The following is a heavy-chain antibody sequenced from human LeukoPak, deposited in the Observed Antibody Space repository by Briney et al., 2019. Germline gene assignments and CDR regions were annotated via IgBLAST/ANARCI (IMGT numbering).Heavy chain of an antibody. J-gene: IGHJ4*02. CDR3: AKSMSGSSSWTTPLALDY. Sequence: GGSLRLSCAASGFTVSSNYMSWVRQAPGKGLEWVSVIYSGGSTYYADSVKGRFTISRDNSKNTLYLQMNSLRAEDTAVYYCAKSMSGSSSWTTPLALDYWGQGTLVTVSS. D-gene: IGHD6-13*01. CDR2: IYSGGST. CDR1: GFTVSSNY. V-gene: IGHV3-53*01.